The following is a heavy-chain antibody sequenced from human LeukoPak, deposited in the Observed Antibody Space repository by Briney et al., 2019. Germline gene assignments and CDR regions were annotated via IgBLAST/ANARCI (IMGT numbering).Heavy chain of an antibody. CDR1: GFTFSSYG. CDR3: AKCPLRYFDWLSSYPYYFDY. Sequence: GGSLRLSCAASGFTFSSYGMHWVRQAPGKGLEWVAVISYDGSNKYYADSVKGRFTISRDNSKNTLYLQMNSLRAEDTAVYYCAKCPLRYFDWLSSYPYYFDYWGQGTLVTVSS. J-gene: IGHJ4*02. D-gene: IGHD3-9*01. V-gene: IGHV3-30*18. CDR2: ISYDGSNK.